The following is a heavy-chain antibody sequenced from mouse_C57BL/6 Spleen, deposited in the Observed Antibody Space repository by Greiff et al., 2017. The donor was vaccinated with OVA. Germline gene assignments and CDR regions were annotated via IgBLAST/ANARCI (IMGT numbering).Heavy chain of an antibody. CDR3: ARSPNYYGNYVGAMDY. V-gene: IGHV8-12*01. Sequence: QVTLKESGPGILQSSQTLSLTCSFSGFSLSTSGMGVSWIRQPSGKGLEWLAHIYWDDDKRYNPSLKSRLTISKDTSRNQVFLKITSVDTADTATYYCARSPNYYGNYVGAMDYWGQGTSVTVSS. J-gene: IGHJ4*01. CDR2: IYWDDDK. CDR1: GFSLSTSGMG. D-gene: IGHD2-1*01.